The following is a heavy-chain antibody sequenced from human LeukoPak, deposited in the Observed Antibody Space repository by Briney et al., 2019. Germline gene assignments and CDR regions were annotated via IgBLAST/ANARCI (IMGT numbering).Heavy chain of an antibody. V-gene: IGHV3-23*01. J-gene: IGHJ4*02. CDR3: AKDPYSSGWLYYFDY. CDR1: GFTFSSYA. CDR2: ISGSGGST. D-gene: IGHD6-19*01. Sequence: GGPLRLSCAASGFTFSSYAMSWVRQAPGKGLEWVSAISGSGGSTYYADSVKGRFTISRDNSKNTLYLQMNSLRAEDTAVYYCAKDPYSSGWLYYFDYWGQGTLVTVSS.